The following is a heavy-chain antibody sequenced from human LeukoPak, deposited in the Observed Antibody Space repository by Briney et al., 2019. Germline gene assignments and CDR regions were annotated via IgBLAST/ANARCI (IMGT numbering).Heavy chain of an antibody. V-gene: IGHV4-34*01. CDR2: INHSGST. D-gene: IGHD6-19*01. Sequence: PSETLSLTCAVYGGSFSGYYWSWIRQPPGKGLEWIGEINHSGSTNYNPSLKSRVTISVDTSKNQFSLKLSSVTAADTAVYYCAGLIAVAGTPSDYWGQGTLVTVSS. J-gene: IGHJ4*02. CDR3: AGLIAVAGTPSDY. CDR1: GGSFSGYY.